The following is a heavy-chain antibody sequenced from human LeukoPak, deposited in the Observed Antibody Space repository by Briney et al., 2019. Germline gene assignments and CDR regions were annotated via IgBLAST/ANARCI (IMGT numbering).Heavy chain of an antibody. CDR2: ISSSSSTI. CDR1: GFTLSTHS. V-gene: IGHV3-48*01. J-gene: IGHJ4*02. CDR3: ARGSTYYDSSGQVPFDY. Sequence: GGSLRLSCAASGFTLSTHSMNWVRQAPGKGLGWVSYISSSSSTIYYADSVKGRFTISRDNAKNSLYLQMNSVRAEDTAVYYCARGSTYYDSSGQVPFDYWGQGTLVTVSS. D-gene: IGHD3-22*01.